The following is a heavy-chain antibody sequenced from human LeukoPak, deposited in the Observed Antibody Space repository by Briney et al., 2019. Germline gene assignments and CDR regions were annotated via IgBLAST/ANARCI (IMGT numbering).Heavy chain of an antibody. Sequence: SETLSLTCTVSGGSISSYYWSWIRQPPGKGLEWIGYIYYSGSTNYNPSLKSRVTISVDTSKNQFSLKLSSVTAADTAVYYCATTGYSSGWNNWFDPWGQGTLVTVSS. V-gene: IGHV4-59*01. CDR2: IYYSGST. J-gene: IGHJ5*02. D-gene: IGHD6-19*01. CDR3: ATTGYSSGWNNWFDP. CDR1: GGSISSYY.